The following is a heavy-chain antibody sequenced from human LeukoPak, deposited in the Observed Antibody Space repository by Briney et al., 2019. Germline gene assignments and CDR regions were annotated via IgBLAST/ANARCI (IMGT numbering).Heavy chain of an antibody. J-gene: IGHJ5*02. CDR2: IYYSGST. V-gene: IGHV4-39*01. CDR1: GGSISSSSYY. CDR3: ARLTYYDPAGFDP. Sequence: SETLSLTCTVSGGSISSSSYYWGWIRQPPGKGLEWIGSIYYSGSTYYNPSLKSRVTISVDTSKNQFSLKLSSVTAADTAVYYCARLTYYDPAGFDPWGQGTLVTVFS. D-gene: IGHD3-3*01.